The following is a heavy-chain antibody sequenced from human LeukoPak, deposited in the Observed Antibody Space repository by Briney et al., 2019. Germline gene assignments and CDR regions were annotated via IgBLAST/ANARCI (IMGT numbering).Heavy chain of an antibody. CDR1: GGSISGGSYY. J-gene: IGHJ4*02. CDR3: ARLSTTVTTADY. Sequence: SETLSLTCTVSGGSISGGSYYWGWIRQPPGKGLEWIASIYYSGSTYYNPSLKSRVTISVDTSKNQFSLTLSSVTAADTAVYYCARLSTTVTTADYWGQGTLVTVSS. V-gene: IGHV4-39*01. CDR2: IYYSGST. D-gene: IGHD4-17*01.